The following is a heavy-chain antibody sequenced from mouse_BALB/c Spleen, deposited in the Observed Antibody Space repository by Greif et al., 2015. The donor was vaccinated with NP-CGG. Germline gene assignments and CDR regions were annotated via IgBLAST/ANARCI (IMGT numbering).Heavy chain of an antibody. V-gene: IGHV1-18*01. J-gene: IGHJ4*01. CDR3: ARDGSGCVYGLDY. D-gene: IGHD1-1*01. Sequence: EVQLQQSGPDLVKPGVSTKISCKASGYSFTAYTMNWVKQSHGKNLEWIGLINPYNGGTSYNQKFKGKATLTVDKSSSTAYMELLSLTSEDSAVYYCARDGSGCVYGLDYWGQGTSVTVSS. CDR2: INPYNGGT. CDR1: GYSFTAYT.